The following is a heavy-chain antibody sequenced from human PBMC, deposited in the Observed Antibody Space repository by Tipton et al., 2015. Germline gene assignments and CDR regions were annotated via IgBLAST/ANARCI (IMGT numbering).Heavy chain of an antibody. CDR2: IWSTGSET. J-gene: IGHJ4*02. CDR3: ARDPVDTTVAGFGS. CDR1: GFKFSTSG. V-gene: IGHV3-33*01. Sequence: SLRLSCVASGFKFSTSGMHWVRQAPGKGLEWVAEIWSTGSETNYADSVKGRVTISRDNSKNTLFLQMNNLRVEDTAVYYCARDPVDTTVAGFGSWGQGAQVTVSP. D-gene: IGHD6-19*01.